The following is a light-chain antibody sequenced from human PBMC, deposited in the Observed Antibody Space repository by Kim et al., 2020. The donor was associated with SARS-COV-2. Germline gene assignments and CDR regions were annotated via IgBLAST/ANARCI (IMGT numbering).Light chain of an antibody. CDR3: QQYNSYPLT. CDR1: QSISSW. J-gene: IGKJ4*01. Sequence: DIQMTHSPSTLSASVGDRVTISCRASQSISSWLAWYQQKPGKAPNLLIYGLESGVPSRFSGSGSGTEFTLTISSLQPDDFATYYCQQYNSYPLTFGGGTKVDIK. V-gene: IGKV1-5*01.